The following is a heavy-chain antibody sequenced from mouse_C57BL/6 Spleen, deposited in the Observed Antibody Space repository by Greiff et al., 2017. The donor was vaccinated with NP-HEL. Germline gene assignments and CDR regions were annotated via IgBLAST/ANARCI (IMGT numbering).Heavy chain of an antibody. CDR3: TRSNGYRYYFDY. V-gene: IGHV1-5*01. J-gene: IGHJ2*01. D-gene: IGHD2-2*01. CDR1: GYTFTSYW. CDR2: IYPGNSDT. Sequence: EVQLQQSGTVLARPGASVKMSCKTSGYTFTSYWMHWVKQRPGQGLEWIGAIYPGNSDTSYNQKFKGKAKLTAVTSASTAYMELSSLTNEDSAVYYCTRSNGYRYYFDYWGQGTTLTVSS.